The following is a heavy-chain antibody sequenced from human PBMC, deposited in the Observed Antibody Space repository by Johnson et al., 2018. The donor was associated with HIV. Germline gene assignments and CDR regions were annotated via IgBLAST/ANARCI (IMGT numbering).Heavy chain of an antibody. CDR1: GFTLSNYD. V-gene: IGHV3-13*01. CDR2: IGTAGDT. CDR3: ARASLARGGKIRAFDI. Sequence: VQLVESGGGLVQPGGSLRLSCAASGFTLSNYDMHWVRQPTGRGLEWVSAIGTAGDTYYPDSVKGSFTISRDNSKNTLYLQMNSLRAEDTAVFYCARASLARGGKIRAFDIWGQGTMVTVSS. J-gene: IGHJ3*02. D-gene: IGHD4-23*01.